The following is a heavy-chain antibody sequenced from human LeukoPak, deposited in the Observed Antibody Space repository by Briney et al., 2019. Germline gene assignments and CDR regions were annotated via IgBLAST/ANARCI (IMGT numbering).Heavy chain of an antibody. CDR3: ARCKGIAAAGTKRAWFDP. Sequence: PSETLSLTCTVSGGSISSSSYYWGWIRQPPGKGLEWIGSIYYSGSTYYNPSLKSRVTISVDTSKNQFSLKLSSVTAADTAVYYCARCKGIAAAGTKRAWFDPWGQGTLVTASS. D-gene: IGHD6-13*01. J-gene: IGHJ5*02. V-gene: IGHV4-39*01. CDR2: IYYSGST. CDR1: GGSISSSSYY.